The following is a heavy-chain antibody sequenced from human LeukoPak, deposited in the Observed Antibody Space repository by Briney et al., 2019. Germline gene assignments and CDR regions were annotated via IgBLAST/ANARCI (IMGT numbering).Heavy chain of an antibody. V-gene: IGHV3-21*01. CDR2: IKIGSAYT. D-gene: IGHD3-3*01. Sequence: GGSLRLSXAASGFTFSSYTMHWVRQIPGKGLEWVSSIKIGSAYTFYADSVKGRFTVSRDDAKHSLFLQMNSLRTEDTAVYYCARESSRDFWGGSQDFDYWGQGTLVTVSS. J-gene: IGHJ4*02. CDR3: ARESSRDFWGGSQDFDY. CDR1: GFTFSSYT.